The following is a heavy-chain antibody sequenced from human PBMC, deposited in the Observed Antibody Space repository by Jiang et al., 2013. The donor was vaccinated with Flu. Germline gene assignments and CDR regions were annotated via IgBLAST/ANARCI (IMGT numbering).Heavy chain of an antibody. CDR3: TRMSRMVRGVITLPHYFGMDV. Sequence: KPTQTLTLTCTFSGFSLSTSGMSVSWIRQPPGKALEWLAHIDWDDDKYYSTSLKTRLTISKDTSKNQVVLTMTNMDPVDTATYYCTRMSRMVRGVITLPHYFGMDVWGQGTTVTVSS. J-gene: IGHJ6*02. CDR2: IDWDDDK. V-gene: IGHV2-70*01. D-gene: IGHD3-10*01. CDR1: GFSLSTSGMS.